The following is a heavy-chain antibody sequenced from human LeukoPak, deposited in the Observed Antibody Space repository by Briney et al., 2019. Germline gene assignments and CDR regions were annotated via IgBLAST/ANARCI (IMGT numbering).Heavy chain of an antibody. D-gene: IGHD3-10*02. V-gene: IGHV3-48*03. CDR1: GFTFSSYE. CDR2: ISSSGSTI. Sequence: PGGSLRLSCAASGFTFSSYEMNWVRRAPGKVLEWVSYISSSGSTIYYADSVKGRFTISRDNAKNSLYLQMNSLRAEDTAVYYCAELGITMIGGVWGKGTTVTISS. CDR3: AELGITMIGGV. J-gene: IGHJ6*04.